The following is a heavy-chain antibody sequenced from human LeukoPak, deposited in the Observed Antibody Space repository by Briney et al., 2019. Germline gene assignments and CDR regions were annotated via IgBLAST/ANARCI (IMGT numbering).Heavy chain of an antibody. V-gene: IGHV3-53*01. CDR1: GFTVSSNY. CDR2: IYSGGST. Sequence: GGSLRLSCAASGFTVSSNYMSWVRQAPGKGLEWVSVIYSGGSTYYADSVKGRFTISRDNSKNTLYLQMNSLRAEDTAVYYCARVPSLHKGIAAAVGYYYYGMDVWGQGTTVTVSS. D-gene: IGHD6-13*01. J-gene: IGHJ6*02. CDR3: ARVPSLHKGIAAAVGYYYYGMDV.